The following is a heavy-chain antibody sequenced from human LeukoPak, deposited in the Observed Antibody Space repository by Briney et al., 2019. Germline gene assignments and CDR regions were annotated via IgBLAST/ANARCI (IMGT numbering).Heavy chain of an antibody. CDR1: GFTFSSYG. V-gene: IGHV3-30*18. J-gene: IGHJ4*02. Sequence: GSLRLSCAASGFTFSSYGMHWVRQAPGKGLEWVAVVSYDGSNKVYADSVKGRFTISRDNSKNTLYLQMNSLRTEDTAAYHCAKEDYDGSGSYLGYWGQGTLVTVSS. CDR3: AKEDYDGSGSYLGY. CDR2: VSYDGSNK. D-gene: IGHD3-10*01.